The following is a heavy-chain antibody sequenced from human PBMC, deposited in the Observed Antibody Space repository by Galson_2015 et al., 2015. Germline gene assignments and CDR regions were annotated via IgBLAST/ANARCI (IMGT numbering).Heavy chain of an antibody. V-gene: IGHV1-18*04. Sequence: SVKVSCKASGYTFTSYGITWVRQAPGQGLEWMGWISVYNGNTNYAQKFQGRVTMTTDTSTSTAHLELKSLRSDDTAVYFCARQVDIPMALPDYWGQGTLVIVSS. CDR3: ARQVDIPMALPDY. D-gene: IGHD5-18*01. CDR1: GYTFTSYG. J-gene: IGHJ4*02. CDR2: ISVYNGNT.